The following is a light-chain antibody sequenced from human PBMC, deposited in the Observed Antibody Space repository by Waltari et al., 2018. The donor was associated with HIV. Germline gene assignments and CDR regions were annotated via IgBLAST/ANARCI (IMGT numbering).Light chain of an antibody. J-gene: IGLJ3*02. CDR2: EFN. V-gene: IGLV2-14*03. Sequence: HSAVTPPAYVSGSPGHPITISAPDTTGAIGTLKYVSWYQQHPGKAPRLILYEFNTRPSGVSRRFSGSRSGNTASLTISTLQADDEADYYCSSPVMFGGGTKVTVL. CDR1: TGAIGTLKY. CDR3: SSPVM.